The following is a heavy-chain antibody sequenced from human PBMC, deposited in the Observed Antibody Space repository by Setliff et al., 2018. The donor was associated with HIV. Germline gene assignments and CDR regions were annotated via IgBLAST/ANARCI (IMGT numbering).Heavy chain of an antibody. D-gene: IGHD6-19*01. J-gene: IGHJ5*02. CDR3: ILPCTSGWHNWLDP. Sequence: HPGGSLRLSCAASGFTFSGAEIHWVRQASGKGLEWVGHIRSKADKYATEYGASAKGRFIISRDDSKKTAYLQMSSLKTEDTAMYYCILPCTSGWHNWLDPWGQGTLVTVSS. CDR2: IRSKADKYAT. CDR1: GFTFSGAE. V-gene: IGHV3-73*01.